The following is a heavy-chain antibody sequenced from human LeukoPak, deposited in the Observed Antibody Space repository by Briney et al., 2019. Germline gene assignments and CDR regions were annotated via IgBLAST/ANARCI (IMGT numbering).Heavy chain of an antibody. CDR2: IYYSGST. V-gene: IGHV4-59*08. CDR3: ARGGYSSGWYELAMSDAFDT. J-gene: IGHJ3*02. CDR1: GGSISSYY. Sequence: TSETLSLTCTVSGGSISSYYWSWIRQPPGKGLEWIGYIYYSGSTNYNPSLKSRVTISVDTSKNQFSLKLSSVTAADTAVYYCARGGYSSGWYELAMSDAFDTWGQGTMVTVSS. D-gene: IGHD6-19*01.